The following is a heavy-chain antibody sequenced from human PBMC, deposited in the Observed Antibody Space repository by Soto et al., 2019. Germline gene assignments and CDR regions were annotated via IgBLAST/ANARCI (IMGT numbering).Heavy chain of an antibody. CDR2: IVVGSDHT. CDR3: AAVAGFYYYGMDV. CDR1: GFTFSSSA. J-gene: IGHJ6*02. D-gene: IGHD6-19*01. Sequence: SVKVSCKASGFTFSSSAVQWVRQARGQRLEWIGWIVVGSDHTSYAQKFQERVTITRDMSTSSAYMELSSLRSEDTAVYYCAAVAGFYYYGMDVWGQGTTVTVSS. V-gene: IGHV1-58*01.